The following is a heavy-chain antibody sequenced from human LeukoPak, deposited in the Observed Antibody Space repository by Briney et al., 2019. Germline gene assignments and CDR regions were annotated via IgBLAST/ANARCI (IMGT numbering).Heavy chain of an antibody. Sequence: PGGSLRLSCAASGFTFGSHGMHWVRQAPGKGLEWVTFISYDGSNKYYADSVKGRFTISRDNSKNTLFLQMNSLRAEDTAVYYCARQHTAATAFDYWGQGTLVTVSS. CDR2: ISYDGSNK. CDR3: ARQHTAATAFDY. CDR1: GFTFGSHG. D-gene: IGHD6-13*01. J-gene: IGHJ4*02. V-gene: IGHV3-30*03.